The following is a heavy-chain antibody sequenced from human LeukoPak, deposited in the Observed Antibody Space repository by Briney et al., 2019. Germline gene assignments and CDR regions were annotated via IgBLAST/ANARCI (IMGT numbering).Heavy chain of an antibody. Sequence: PSGTLSLTCAVSGGSISSSNWWSWVRQPPGKGLEWIGEIYHSGSTNYNPSLKSRVTISVDKSKNQFSLRLTSVTAADTAVYYCARSPTKRVPEDYWGQGTLVTVSS. D-gene: IGHD2-2*01. CDR1: GGSISSSNW. V-gene: IGHV4-4*02. J-gene: IGHJ4*02. CDR2: IYHSGST. CDR3: ARSPTKRVPEDY.